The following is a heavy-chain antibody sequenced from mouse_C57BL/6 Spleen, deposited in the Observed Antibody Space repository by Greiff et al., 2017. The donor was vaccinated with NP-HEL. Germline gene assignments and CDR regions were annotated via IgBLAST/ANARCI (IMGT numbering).Heavy chain of an antibody. Sequence: EVQLQQSGPELVKPGASVKMSCKASGYTFTDYNMHWVKPSHGKSLEWIGYINPNNGGTSYNQKFKGKATLTVNKSSSTAYMELRSLTSEDSAVYYCARRLRLEYYFDYWGQGTTLTVSS. CDR2: INPNNGGT. CDR3: ARRLRLEYYFDY. D-gene: IGHD2-2*01. J-gene: IGHJ2*01. V-gene: IGHV1-22*01. CDR1: GYTFTDYN.